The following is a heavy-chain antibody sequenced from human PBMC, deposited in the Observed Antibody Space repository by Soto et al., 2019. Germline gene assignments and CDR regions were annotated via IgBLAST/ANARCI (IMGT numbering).Heavy chain of an antibody. V-gene: IGHV4-39*01. CDR1: GDSNRSSSY. CDR3: RRSSRYSTDV. D-gene: IGHD6-13*01. J-gene: IGHJ6*02. Sequence: SETLSLTCTVSGDSNRSSSYWGWIRQPPGKGLEWIGSIYSTGNTYYNPSLNSQVTISVDTSKNQFSLNVISVTAADTAVYYCRRSSRYSTDVWGQGTTVT. CDR2: IYSTGNT.